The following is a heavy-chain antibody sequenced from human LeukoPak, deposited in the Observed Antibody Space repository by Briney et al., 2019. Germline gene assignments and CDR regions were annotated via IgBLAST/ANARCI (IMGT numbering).Heavy chain of an antibody. D-gene: IGHD6-19*01. CDR2: IYYSGST. CDR3: ANTSSGRKKNWFDP. CDR1: GGSISSYY. V-gene: IGHV4-59*01. Sequence: PSETLSLTCTVSGGSISSYYWSWIRQPPGKGLEWIGYIYYSGSTNYNPSLKSRVTISVDTSKNQFSLKLSSVTAADTAVYYCANTSSGRKKNWFDPWGQGTLVTVSS. J-gene: IGHJ5*02.